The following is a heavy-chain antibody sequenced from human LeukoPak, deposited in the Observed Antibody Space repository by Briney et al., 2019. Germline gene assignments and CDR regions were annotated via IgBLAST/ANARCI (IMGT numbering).Heavy chain of an antibody. CDR1: GFTFSSYW. J-gene: IGHJ5*02. D-gene: IGHD4-17*01. V-gene: IGHV3-74*01. CDR3: ARGTYYGSHDL. Sequence: GGSLRLPCAASGFTFSSYWMHWVRQAPGKGLVWVSRISGDGSTTSYADSVKGRFTISRDNAKNTLHLQMNSLRVEDTSVYYCARGTYYGSHDLWGQGTLVTVSS. CDR2: ISGDGSTT.